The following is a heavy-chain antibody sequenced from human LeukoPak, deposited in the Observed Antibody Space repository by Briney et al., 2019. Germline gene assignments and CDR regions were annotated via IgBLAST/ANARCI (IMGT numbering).Heavy chain of an antibody. V-gene: IGHV3-30*02. CDR2: IRYDGSNK. CDR3: AKDLGGRSGWYDY. D-gene: IGHD6-19*01. Sequence: PGGSLRLSCAASGFTFSSYGMHWIRQAPGKGLEWVAFIRYDGSNKYYADSVKGRFTISRDNSKNTLYLQMNSLRAEDTAVYYCAKDLGGRSGWYDYWGQGTLVTVSS. CDR1: GFTFSSYG. J-gene: IGHJ4*02.